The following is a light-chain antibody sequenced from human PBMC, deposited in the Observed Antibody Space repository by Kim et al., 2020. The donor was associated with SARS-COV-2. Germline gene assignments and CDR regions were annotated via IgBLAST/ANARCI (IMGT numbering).Light chain of an antibody. CDR2: YDS. Sequence: SYELTQPLSVSVAPGKTARITCGGNNTGSKSVNWYQQKPGQAPVLVIYYDSERPSGIPERFSGSNSGTTDTLTIRRVEAGDEADNYCQVRDSSREQVVFG. J-gene: IGLJ2*01. CDR3: QVRDSSREQVV. V-gene: IGLV3-21*04. CDR1: NTGSKS.